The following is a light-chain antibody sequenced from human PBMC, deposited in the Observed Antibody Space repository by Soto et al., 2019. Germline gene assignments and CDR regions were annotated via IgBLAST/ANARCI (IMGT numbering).Light chain of an antibody. CDR2: DVT. V-gene: IGLV2-14*03. CDR3: SSFTSSSTYV. Sequence: QSVLTQPASVSGSPGQPITISCTGTSSYVGAYKFVSWYQHHPGKAPKLIIYDVTTRPSGVSNRFSGSKSGDTASLTISGLQSEDEADYYCSSFTSSSTYVFGTETKVTAL. J-gene: IGLJ1*01. CDR1: SSYVGAYKF.